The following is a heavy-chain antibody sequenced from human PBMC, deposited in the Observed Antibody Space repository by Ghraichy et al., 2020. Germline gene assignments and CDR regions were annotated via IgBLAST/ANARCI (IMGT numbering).Heavy chain of an antibody. CDR3: ARDPSVTTVNYYDGMDV. D-gene: IGHD4-17*01. Sequence: GSLRLSCTVSGGSINNYYWSWIRQPPGKGLEWIGYIYFSGSATYNPLLKSRVTISVDTSKNQFSLRLNSVTAADTAVYYCARDPSVTTVNYYDGMDVWGQGTTVTVSS. CDR1: GGSINNYY. V-gene: IGHV4-59*01. CDR2: IYFSGSA. J-gene: IGHJ6*02.